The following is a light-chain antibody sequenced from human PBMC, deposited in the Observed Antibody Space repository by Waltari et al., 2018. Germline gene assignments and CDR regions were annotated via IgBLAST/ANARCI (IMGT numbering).Light chain of an antibody. V-gene: IGKV3-11*01. J-gene: IGKJ1*01. Sequence: EIVLTQSPATLSLSPGERATLSCRASQSVSNLLGWYQQKPGQAPRLLIYDASNRATGIPARCSGSGSVTDVTLTISSLEPEDFAIYYCQHRRNWPWTFGQGTRVEIK. CDR1: QSVSNL. CDR3: QHRRNWPWT. CDR2: DAS.